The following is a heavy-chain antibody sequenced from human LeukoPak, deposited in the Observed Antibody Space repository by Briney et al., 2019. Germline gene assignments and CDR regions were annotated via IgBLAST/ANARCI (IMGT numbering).Heavy chain of an antibody. V-gene: IGHV3-7*01. Sequence: PGVSLRRSCAASGFTFSGHWMSWVRQAPGKGLKWVANINQGGSDKYYVDSVKGRFTISRDNANNLLYLQMNSLRGEDTAVYYCTRDRSRAEDDWGQGTLVTVSS. D-gene: IGHD1-14*01. CDR1: GFTFSGHW. CDR3: TRDRSRAEDD. CDR2: INQGGSDK. J-gene: IGHJ4*02.